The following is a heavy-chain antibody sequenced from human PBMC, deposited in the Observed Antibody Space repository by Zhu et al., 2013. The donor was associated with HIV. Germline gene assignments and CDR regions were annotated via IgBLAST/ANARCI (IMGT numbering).Heavy chain of an antibody. V-gene: IGHV1-69*09. CDR3: ASYYYGSGSYYIADPKNTDITYYYGMDV. CDR2: IIPILGIA. D-gene: IGHD3-10*01. Sequence: QVQLVQSGAEVKKPGSSVKVSCKASGGTFSSYAISWVRQAPGQGLEWMGRIIPILGIANYAQKFQGRVTITADKSTSTAYMELSSLRSEDTAVYYCASYYYGSGSYYIADPKNTDITYYYGMDVWGQGTTVTVSS. CDR1: GGTFSSYA. J-gene: IGHJ6*02.